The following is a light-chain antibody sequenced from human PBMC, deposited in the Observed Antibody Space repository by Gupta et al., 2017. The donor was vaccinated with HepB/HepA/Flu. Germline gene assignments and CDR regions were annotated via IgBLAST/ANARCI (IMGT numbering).Light chain of an antibody. V-gene: IGLV1-47*01. CDR3: AAWDDSLSGLV. CDR2: RNN. J-gene: IGLJ3*02. Sequence: QSVLTQPPSASGTPGQRVTISCSGSSANIGSNYVYCSQHLAGPAPKLLIYRNNMRLSGAPARFSGSKSATSAALAISWLRAEDEADYYCAAWDDSLSGLVFGGGTKLTVL. CDR1: SANIGSNY.